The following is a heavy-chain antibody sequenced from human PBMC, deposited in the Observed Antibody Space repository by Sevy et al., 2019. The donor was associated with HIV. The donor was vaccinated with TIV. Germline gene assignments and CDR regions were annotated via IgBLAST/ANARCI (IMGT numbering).Heavy chain of an antibody. CDR2: IWFDGSKI. CDR3: ARERTYLFDY. Sequence: GGSLRLSCVASGFTFGSYGMLWVRQAPGKGLEWVADIWFDGSKIHYADSVRGRFTISRDNSKNTLSLHMSSLRVEDTAVYYCARERTYLFDYCGQGTLVTVSS. CDR1: GFTFGSYG. V-gene: IGHV3-33*01. J-gene: IGHJ4*02.